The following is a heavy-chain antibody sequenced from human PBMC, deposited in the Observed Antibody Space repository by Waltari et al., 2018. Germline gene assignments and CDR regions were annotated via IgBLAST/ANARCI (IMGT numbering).Heavy chain of an antibody. V-gene: IGHV4-34*01. CDR2: INHSGST. CDR3: ARAGSSSWYEDFDY. D-gene: IGHD6-13*01. J-gene: IGHJ4*02. CDR1: GGSFSGYY. Sequence: QVQLQQWGAGLLKPSETLSLTCAVYGGSFSGYYWSWLRQPPGKGLEWIGEINHSGSTNYNPSLKSRVTISVDTSKNQFSLKLSSVTAADTAVYYCARAGSSSWYEDFDYWGQGTLVTVSS.